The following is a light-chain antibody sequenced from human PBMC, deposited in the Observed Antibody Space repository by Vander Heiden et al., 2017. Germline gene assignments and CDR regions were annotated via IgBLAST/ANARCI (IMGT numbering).Light chain of an antibody. CDR3: QQYAGIPWT. CDR2: AIS. Sequence: EIVLTQSPGTLSLSPGEMATLSCRASPSVRSRCLAWYQQKPGQAPKLLMYAISSRATGTPDRFSGSGSGTDFTLTISGLEPEDSAVYYCQQYAGIPWTFGQGTKVELK. V-gene: IGKV3-20*01. J-gene: IGKJ1*01. CDR1: PSVRSRC.